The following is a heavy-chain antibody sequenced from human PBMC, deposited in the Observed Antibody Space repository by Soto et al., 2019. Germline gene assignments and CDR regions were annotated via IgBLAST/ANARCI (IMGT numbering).Heavy chain of an antibody. CDR2: ISWDSGNI. D-gene: IGHD2-2*01. CDR1: SFTFGDYA. V-gene: IGHV3-9*01. Sequence: EVQLVESGGGLVQPGRSLRLSCAASSFTFGDYAMHWVRQTPGKGLEWVSCISWDSGNIVYVDSVEGRFTISRDNAKNSLFLQMTSLSPEDTAFYYCTKGYTTSCFAHFDYWGQGALVTVSS. J-gene: IGHJ4*02. CDR3: TKGYTTSCFAHFDY.